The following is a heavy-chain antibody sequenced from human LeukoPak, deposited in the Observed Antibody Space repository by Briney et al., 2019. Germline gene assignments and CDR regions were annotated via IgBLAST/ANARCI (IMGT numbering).Heavy chain of an antibody. CDR2: IIPILGIA. CDR1: GGTFSSYA. Sequence: SVKVSCKASGGTFSSYAISWVRQAPGQGLEWMGRIIPILGIANYAQKFQGRVTITADKSTSTAYMELSSLRSEDTAVYYCAVWHYYDSSGYYRSVDYWGQGTLVTVSS. D-gene: IGHD3-22*01. V-gene: IGHV1-69*04. CDR3: AVWHYYDSSGYYRSVDY. J-gene: IGHJ4*02.